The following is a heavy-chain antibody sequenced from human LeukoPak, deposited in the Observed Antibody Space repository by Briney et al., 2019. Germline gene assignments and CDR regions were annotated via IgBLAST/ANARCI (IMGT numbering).Heavy chain of an antibody. CDR3: ANTPDSYDFWSGYEPNWFDP. CDR1: GFTFSSYG. J-gene: IGHJ5*02. D-gene: IGHD3-3*01. Sequence: PGGSLRLSCAASGFTFSSYGMHWVRQAPGKGLEWVAFIRYDGSNKYYADSVKGRFTISRDNSKNTLYLQMNSLRAEDTAVYYFANTPDSYDFWSGYEPNWFDPWGQGTLVTVSS. CDR2: IRYDGSNK. V-gene: IGHV3-30*02.